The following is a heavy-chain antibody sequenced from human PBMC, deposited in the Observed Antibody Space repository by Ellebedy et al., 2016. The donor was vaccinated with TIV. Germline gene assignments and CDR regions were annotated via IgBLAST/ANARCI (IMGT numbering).Heavy chain of an antibody. CDR3: AKLGVVIRGDY. V-gene: IGHV3-30*18. Sequence: GESLKISCEASGFSFDIYSMHWVRQAPGKGLEWVAVITYDGSNQHYADSVKGRFTISRDNSKNMLYLQMSNLITEDTALYYCAKLGVVIRGDYWGQGTLVTVSS. CDR2: ITYDGSNQ. D-gene: IGHD3-10*01. CDR1: GFSFDIYS. J-gene: IGHJ1*01.